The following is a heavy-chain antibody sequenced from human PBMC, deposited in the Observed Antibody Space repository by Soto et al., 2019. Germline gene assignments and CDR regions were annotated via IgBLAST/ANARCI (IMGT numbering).Heavy chain of an antibody. CDR2: IMYDGLV. J-gene: IGHJ4*02. V-gene: IGHV4-39*07. CDR1: GDSVSSRRHY. CDR3: ARGPTRIFAD. D-gene: IGHD3-3*01. Sequence: TLSLTCTVSGDSVSSRRHYCVWIRQPPGKGLEWISTIMYDGLVYYNPSLKSRVTISVDKSKNQFSPKLSSVTAADTAVYYCARGPTRIFADWGQGTLVTVSS.